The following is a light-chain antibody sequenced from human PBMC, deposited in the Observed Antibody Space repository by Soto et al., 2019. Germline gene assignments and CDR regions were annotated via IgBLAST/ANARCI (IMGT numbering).Light chain of an antibody. V-gene: IGKV3D-15*01. CDR3: QQYDNWPRPA. J-gene: IGKJ4*01. Sequence: EIVMTQSPATLSVSPGERATLSCRASQSVRSNLAWYQQKPGQAPRLLMYGASTRSTGIPARFSGSGCGTEFTLTISSLQSEDFAVYYCQQYDNWPRPAFGGGTKVEIK. CDR2: GAS. CDR1: QSVRSN.